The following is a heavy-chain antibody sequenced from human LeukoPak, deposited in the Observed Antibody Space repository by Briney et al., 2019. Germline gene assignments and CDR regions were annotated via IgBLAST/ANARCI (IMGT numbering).Heavy chain of an antibody. V-gene: IGHV1-3*01. D-gene: IGHD3-22*01. CDR1: GYTFTSYA. Sequence: ASVKVSCKASGYTFTSYAMHWVRQAPGQRLEWMGWINAGNGNTKYSQKFQGRVTITRDTSASTAYMELSSLRSEDMAVYYCARSYYDSSGYTCWGQGTLVTVSS. J-gene: IGHJ4*02. CDR2: INAGNGNT. CDR3: ARSYYDSSGYTC.